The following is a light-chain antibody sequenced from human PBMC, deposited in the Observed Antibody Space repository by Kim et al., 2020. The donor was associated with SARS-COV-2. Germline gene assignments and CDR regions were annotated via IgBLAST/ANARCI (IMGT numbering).Light chain of an antibody. V-gene: IGKV3-15*01. CDR2: AVS. J-gene: IGKJ4*01. CDR3: QQYNNWPLT. Sequence: VSPGERATLSCRGSQSVSSNVAWYQQKPGQAPSLLIYAVSTRATAIPARFSGSASGTDFTLTISSLQSEDFAIYYCQQYNNWPLTFGGGTKVDIK. CDR1: QSVSSN.